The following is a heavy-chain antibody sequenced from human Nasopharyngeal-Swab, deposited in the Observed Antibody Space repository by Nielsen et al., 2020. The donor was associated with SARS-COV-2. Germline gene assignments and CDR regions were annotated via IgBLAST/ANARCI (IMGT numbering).Heavy chain of an antibody. CDR2: INHSGST. V-gene: IGHV4-34*01. D-gene: IGHD3-22*01. CDR3: ARDPGSGSFYFDY. Sequence: WIRQPPGKGLEWIGEINHSGSTNYNPSLKSRVTISVDTSKNQFSLKLSPVTAADTAVYYCARDPGSGSFYFDYWGQGTLVTVSS. J-gene: IGHJ4*02.